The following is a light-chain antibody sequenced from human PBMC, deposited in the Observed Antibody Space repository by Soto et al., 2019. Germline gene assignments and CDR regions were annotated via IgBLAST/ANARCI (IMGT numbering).Light chain of an antibody. CDR3: SSYTNINTRACV. Sequence: QSALTQPASMSGSPGQSITISCTGTSGDIGSYNRVSWYQQHPGKAPKLIIYEVTDRPSGVSNRFSGSKSGNTASLTISGLQAEDEAEYYCSSYTNINTRACVFGTGTNVTVL. V-gene: IGLV2-14*01. J-gene: IGLJ1*01. CDR2: EVT. CDR1: SGDIGSYNR.